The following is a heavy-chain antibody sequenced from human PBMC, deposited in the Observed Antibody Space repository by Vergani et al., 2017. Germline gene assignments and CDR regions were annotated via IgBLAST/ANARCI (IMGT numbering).Heavy chain of an antibody. J-gene: IGHJ4*02. V-gene: IGHV5-51*01. Sequence: EVQLVQSGAEVKRPGESLKISCQISGYSFTNYWIGWVRQMPGKGLAWMGIIHPADSDTRYSPSFQGQVTISVDKSISTAYLQRSSRRASDSAMYYCARLYGRDSSGSKYFDYWGQGTLVTVSS. CDR3: ARLYGRDSSGSKYFDY. CDR2: IHPADSDT. CDR1: GYSFTNYW. D-gene: IGHD3-22*01.